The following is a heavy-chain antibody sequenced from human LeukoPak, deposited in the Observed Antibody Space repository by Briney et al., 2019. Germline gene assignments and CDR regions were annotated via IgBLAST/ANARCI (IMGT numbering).Heavy chain of an antibody. CDR3: ARVKGQWLVMDWFDP. V-gene: IGHV3-66*02. D-gene: IGHD6-19*01. CDR2: IYSGGST. CDR1: GFTVSSNY. J-gene: IGHJ5*02. Sequence: PGGYLRRSCAASGFTVSSNYMSWVRQAPGKGLEWVSVIYSGGSTYYADSVKGRFTISRDSSKNTLYLQMNNLRAEDTAVYYCARVKGQWLVMDWFDPWGEGNLVTASS.